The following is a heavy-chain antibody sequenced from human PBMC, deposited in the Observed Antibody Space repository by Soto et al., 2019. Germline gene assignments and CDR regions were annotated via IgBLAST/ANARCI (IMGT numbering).Heavy chain of an antibody. CDR3: ARSTTGIADFDS. D-gene: IGHD1-1*01. Sequence: GGSLRLSCAASGFTFGSYAINWVRQAPGKGLEWVSAIAGGGRDTYYADSVKGRFAISRDNSKNTLYLQINSLRAEDTAVYYCARSTTGIADFDSWGQGTLVT. J-gene: IGHJ4*02. CDR2: IAGGGRDT. CDR1: GFTFGSYA. V-gene: IGHV3-23*01.